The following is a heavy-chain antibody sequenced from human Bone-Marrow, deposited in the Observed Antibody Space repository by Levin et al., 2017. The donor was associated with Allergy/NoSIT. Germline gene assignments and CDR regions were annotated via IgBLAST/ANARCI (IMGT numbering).Heavy chain of an antibody. Sequence: AGESLKISCAASGFTFNNYGMHWVRQAPGKGLEWVAVISYDGSNKYYVDSVKDRFTISRDQSKNTLYLQMNSLRVEDTGVYYCARYGSGSHYLHEYYFDYWGQGTLVTVSS. V-gene: IGHV3-30*03. CDR2: ISYDGSNK. J-gene: IGHJ4*02. D-gene: IGHD3-10*01. CDR1: GFTFNNYG. CDR3: ARYGSGSHYLHEYYFDY.